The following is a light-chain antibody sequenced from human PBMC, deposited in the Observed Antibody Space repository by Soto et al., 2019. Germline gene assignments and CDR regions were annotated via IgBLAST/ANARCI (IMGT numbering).Light chain of an antibody. Sequence: EIVLTQSPATLSLSPGKRATLSCRASQSVSSYLAWYQQKPGQAPRLLIYDASNRATGIPARFSGSGSGTNFTLTISSLEPEDFAVYYCQQRSNWPPTFGQGTKVEIK. V-gene: IGKV3-11*01. CDR1: QSVSSY. CDR2: DAS. J-gene: IGKJ1*01. CDR3: QQRSNWPPT.